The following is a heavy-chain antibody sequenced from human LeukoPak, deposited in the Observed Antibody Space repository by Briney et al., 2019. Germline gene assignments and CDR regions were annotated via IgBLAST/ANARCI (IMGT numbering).Heavy chain of an antibody. Sequence: SVKVSCKASGYTFTGYYMHWVRQAPGQGLEWMGRIIPILGIANYAQKFQGRVTITADKSTSTAYMELSSLRSEDTAVYYCARPSSGWGNWYFDLWGRGTLVTVSS. V-gene: IGHV1-69*02. CDR3: ARPSSGWGNWYFDL. CDR2: IIPILGIA. J-gene: IGHJ2*01. CDR1: GYTFTGYY. D-gene: IGHD6-19*01.